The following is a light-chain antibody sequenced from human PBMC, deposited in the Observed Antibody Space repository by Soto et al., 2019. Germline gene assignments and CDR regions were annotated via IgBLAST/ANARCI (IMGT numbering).Light chain of an antibody. CDR2: WAS. CDR1: QSPLFSASNKNY. CDR3: QQYFITPYT. Sequence: DFVLTQFPDSLAVSLGETATISCKCSQSPLFSASNKNYIAWYQQLSREPHKLLIYWASTRESGVPDRFSGSGSGTDFTLTISSLQAEDVALYHCQQYFITPYTFGQGTKVDIK. V-gene: IGKV4-1*01. J-gene: IGKJ2*01.